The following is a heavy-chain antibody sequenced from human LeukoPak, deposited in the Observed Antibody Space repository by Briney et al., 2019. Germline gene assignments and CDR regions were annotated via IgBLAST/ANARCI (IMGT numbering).Heavy chain of an antibody. CDR1: GFTFSNYA. CDR2: ISGSGGST. J-gene: IGHJ4*02. Sequence: GGSLRLSCAASGFTFSNYAMSWVRLAPGKGLEWVSAISGSGGSTYYADPVKGRFTISRDNSKNTLYLQMNSLRSEDTAIYYCAKDPNYDFWSGYLDYWGQGTLVTVSS. D-gene: IGHD3-3*01. V-gene: IGHV3-23*01. CDR3: AKDPNYDFWSGYLDY.